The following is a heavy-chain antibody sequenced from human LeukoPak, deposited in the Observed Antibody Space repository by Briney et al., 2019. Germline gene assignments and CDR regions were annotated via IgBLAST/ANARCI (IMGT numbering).Heavy chain of an antibody. V-gene: IGHV4-59*01. D-gene: IGHD3-3*01. J-gene: IGHJ6*03. CDR1: GGSFISSY. Sequence: SETLSLTCTVSGGSFISSYWSWIRQPPGKGLEWIGYIYHDGSTKYNPALKSRVTITVDTSKSQFSLKLSSVTAADTAVYYCAREAPLWSGSNYYYYMDVWGKGTTVTVSS. CDR2: IYHDGST. CDR3: AREAPLWSGSNYYYYMDV.